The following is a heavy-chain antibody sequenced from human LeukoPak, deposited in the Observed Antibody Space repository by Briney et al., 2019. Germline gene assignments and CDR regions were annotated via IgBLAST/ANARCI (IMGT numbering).Heavy chain of an antibody. Sequence: GGSLRLSCAASGFAFSSYAIHWVRQAPDKGLEWVAVISYDGTDKYCADSVKGRFTISRDNSKNMLYLQMNSLRAEDTAVYFCARDQPYFDSWGQGTLVTVSS. CDR1: GFAFSSYA. CDR2: ISYDGTDK. CDR3: ARDQPYFDS. V-gene: IGHV3-30*04. J-gene: IGHJ4*02.